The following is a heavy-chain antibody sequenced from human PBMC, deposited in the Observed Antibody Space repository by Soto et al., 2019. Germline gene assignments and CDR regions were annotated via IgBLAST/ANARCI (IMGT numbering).Heavy chain of an antibody. V-gene: IGHV3-53*01. CDR1: GFTVSDYY. J-gene: IGHJ6*02. CDR3: ARERVGVITSNADYYRLAV. Sequence: EVQLVESGGGLIQPGGSLRLSCEASGFTVSDYYMTWVRQAPGKGLEWVSLIYSDVYSARTTYYADSVKGRFTSFRDNSRNTLYIQMDSLRAADTAVYSCARERVGVITSNADYYRLAVWDQGTTVSVSS. D-gene: IGHD1-26*01. CDR2: IYSDVYSARTT.